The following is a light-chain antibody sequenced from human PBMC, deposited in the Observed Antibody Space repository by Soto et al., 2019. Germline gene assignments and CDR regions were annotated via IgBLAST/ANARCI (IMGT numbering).Light chain of an antibody. J-gene: IGKJ2*01. CDR3: QQYHTYPYT. CDR1: QSIASW. CDR2: DAS. Sequence: DIQMTQSPSTLSASAGDRVTISCRASQSIASWLAWYQQKAGKAPNLLIYDASNLESGVPSRFSGSGSGTEFPLTISSLQPDDYATYHCQQYHTYPYTLGQGTKLEI. V-gene: IGKV1-5*01.